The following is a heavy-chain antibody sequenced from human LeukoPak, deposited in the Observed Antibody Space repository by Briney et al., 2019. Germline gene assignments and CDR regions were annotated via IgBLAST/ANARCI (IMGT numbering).Heavy chain of an antibody. J-gene: IGHJ4*02. CDR2: IYYSGST. CDR3: ARHRSYYGSGSGLDY. D-gene: IGHD3-10*01. V-gene: IGHV4-59*08. CDR1: GGSISSYY. Sequence: PSETLSLTCTGSGGSISSYYWSWIRQPPGKGLEWIGYIYYSGSTNYNPSLKSRVTISVDTSKNQFSLKLSSVTAADTAVYYCARHRSYYGSGSGLDYWGQGTLVTVSS.